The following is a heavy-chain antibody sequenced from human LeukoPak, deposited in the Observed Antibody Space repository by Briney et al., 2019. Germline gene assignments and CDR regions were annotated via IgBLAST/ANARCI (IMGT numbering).Heavy chain of an antibody. J-gene: IGHJ5*02. CDR1: GFTFSSYS. V-gene: IGHV3-21*01. CDR3: ARDLVVVPAAGGYNWFDL. CDR2: ISSSSSYI. Sequence: GGSLRLSCAASGFTFSSYSMNWVRQAPGKGLEWVSSISSSSSYIYYADSVKGRFTISRDNAKNSLYLQMNSLRAEDTAVYYCARDLVVVPAAGGYNWFDLWGQGTLVTVSS. D-gene: IGHD2-2*01.